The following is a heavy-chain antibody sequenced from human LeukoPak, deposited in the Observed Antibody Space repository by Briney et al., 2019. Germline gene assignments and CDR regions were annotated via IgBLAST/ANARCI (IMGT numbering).Heavy chain of an antibody. CDR1: GDSVSSNSAT. V-gene: IGHV6-1*01. CDR2: AYYRSKWYY. Sequence: SQTLSPTCALSGDSVSSNSATWNWIRQSPSRGLEWLGRAYYRSKWYYDYAVSVKSRITINPDTSKDQFSLQLNSVTPEDTAVYYCARFLGTALDYWGQGTLVTVSS. J-gene: IGHJ4*02. D-gene: IGHD2-21*02. CDR3: ARFLGTALDY.